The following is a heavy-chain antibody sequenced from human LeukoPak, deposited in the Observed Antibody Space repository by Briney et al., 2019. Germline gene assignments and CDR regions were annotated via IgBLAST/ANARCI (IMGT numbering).Heavy chain of an antibody. CDR2: IRYDGSNK. CDR3: ARDRDYYGSGSYLYNMDV. V-gene: IGHV3-30*02. J-gene: IGHJ6*03. D-gene: IGHD3-10*01. Sequence: GGSLRLSCAASAFTFSSYGMHWVRQAPGKGLEWVAFIRYDGSNKYYADSVKGRFTISRDNSKNTLYLQMNSLRAEDAAVFYCARDRDYYGSGSYLYNMDVWGKGTTVTISS. CDR1: AFTFSSYG.